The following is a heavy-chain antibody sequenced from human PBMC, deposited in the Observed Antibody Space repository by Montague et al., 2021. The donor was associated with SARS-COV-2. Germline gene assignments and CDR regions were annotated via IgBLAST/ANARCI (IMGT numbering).Heavy chain of an antibody. CDR1: GGSVSSRSHF. CDR3: TRVVVVVPASPAPTLFDP. D-gene: IGHD2-15*01. Sequence: TLSLTCTVSGGSVSSRSHFWSWIRQPAGKGLEWIGHIYATGSAKYNPSLEGRVTISVDTPNNQFSLRLNSVTAADTAVYYCTRVVVVVPASPAPTLFDPWGQGILVTVSS. CDR2: IYATGSA. V-gene: IGHV4-61*09. J-gene: IGHJ5*02.